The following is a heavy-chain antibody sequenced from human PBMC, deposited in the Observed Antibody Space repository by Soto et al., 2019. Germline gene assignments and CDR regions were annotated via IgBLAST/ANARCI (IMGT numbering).Heavy chain of an antibody. J-gene: IGHJ6*02. CDR3: ARDGRVVAVAGTYYYYGMDV. D-gene: IGHD6-19*01. V-gene: IGHV1-18*04. Sequence: QGQLVQSGAEVKKPGASVKVSCKASGYTFTSYGICWVRQAPGQGLEWMGWISAYNGNTEYAQNFQGRVTMTTDTAASTDYMELRRVRSDDTAVYYCARDGRVVAVAGTYYYYGMDVWGQGTTVPVSS. CDR1: GYTFTSYG. CDR2: ISAYNGNT.